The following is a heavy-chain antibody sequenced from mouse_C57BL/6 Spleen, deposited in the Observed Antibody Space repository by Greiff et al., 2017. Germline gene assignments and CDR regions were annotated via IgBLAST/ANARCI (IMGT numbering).Heavy chain of an antibody. J-gene: IGHJ4*01. V-gene: IGHV1-69*01. CDR1: GYTFTSYW. CDR3: ARATAQATDY. Sequence: QVQLQQPGAELVMPGASVKLSCKASGYTFTSYWLHWVKQRPGQGLEWIGEIDPSDSYTNYNQKFKGKSTLTVDKSSSTAYMQLSSLTSEDSAVYYCARATAQATDYWGQGTSVTVSS. CDR2: IDPSDSYT. D-gene: IGHD3-2*02.